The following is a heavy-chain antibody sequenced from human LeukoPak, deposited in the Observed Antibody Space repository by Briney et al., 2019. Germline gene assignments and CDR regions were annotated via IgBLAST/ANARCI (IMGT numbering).Heavy chain of an antibody. Sequence: PSETLSLTCAVYGGSFSGYYWSWIRQPPGKGLEWIGEINHSGSTNYNPSLKSRVTISVDTSKNQFSLKVNSVTAADTAVYYCARCLAAAGDAFDIWGQGTMVTVSS. CDR2: INHSGST. CDR1: GGSFSGYY. V-gene: IGHV4-34*01. CDR3: ARCLAAAGDAFDI. D-gene: IGHD6-13*01. J-gene: IGHJ3*02.